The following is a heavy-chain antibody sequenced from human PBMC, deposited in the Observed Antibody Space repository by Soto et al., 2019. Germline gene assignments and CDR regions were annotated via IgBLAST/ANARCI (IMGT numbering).Heavy chain of an antibody. Sequence: GGSLRLSCAASGFTFSSYEMNWVRQAPGKGLEWVSYISSSGSTIYYADSVKGRFTISRDNAKNSLYLQMNSLRAEDTAVYYCARDRSASYDFWSGDDYWGQGTLVTVSS. CDR1: GFTFSSYE. V-gene: IGHV3-48*03. J-gene: IGHJ4*02. CDR2: ISSSGSTI. D-gene: IGHD3-3*01. CDR3: ARDRSASYDFWSGDDY.